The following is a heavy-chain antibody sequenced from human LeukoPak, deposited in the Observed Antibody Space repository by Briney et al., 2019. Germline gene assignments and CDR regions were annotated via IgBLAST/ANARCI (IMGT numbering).Heavy chain of an antibody. V-gene: IGHV3-30*18. CDR2: ISYDGSNK. J-gene: IGHJ4*02. CDR1: GFTFSSYG. CDR3: AKAEGGH. Sequence: GGSLRLSCAASGFTFSSYGMHWVRQAPGKGLEWVAVISYDGSNKYYADSVKGRFTISRDNSKNTLYLQMNSLRAEDTAVYYCAKAEGGHWGQGTLVTVSS.